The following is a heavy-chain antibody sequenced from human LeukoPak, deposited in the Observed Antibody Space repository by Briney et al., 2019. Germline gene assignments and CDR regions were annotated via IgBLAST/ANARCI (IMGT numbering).Heavy chain of an antibody. CDR2: MCGTAGCT. CDR1: GFTFYMYA. J-gene: IGHJ5*01. Sequence: GGSLRLSCQASGFTFYMYAMSWVRQAPGKGLEWVASMCGTAGCTFYPDSVKGRFTIPRDNSKNVLCLRMNSLTAEDTAIYYCAKDRPNFHENSGHYYRRDGDSWGQGTLVTVSS. CDR3: AKDRPNFHENSGHYYRRDGDS. V-gene: IGHV3-23*01. D-gene: IGHD3-22*01.